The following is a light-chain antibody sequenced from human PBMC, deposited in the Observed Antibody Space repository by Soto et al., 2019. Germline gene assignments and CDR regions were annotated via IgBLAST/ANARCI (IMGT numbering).Light chain of an antibody. J-gene: IGLJ3*02. CDR2: AVT. Sequence: QSALTQPPSASGSPGQSVTISCTGTSSDVGGYNYVSWYQQYPGKAPKLILYAVTQRPSGVPDRFSGSKSGNTASLTVSGLQADDAADYYCSSYAGWINWVFGGGTKLTVL. CDR1: SSDVGGYNY. CDR3: SSYAGWINWV. V-gene: IGLV2-8*01.